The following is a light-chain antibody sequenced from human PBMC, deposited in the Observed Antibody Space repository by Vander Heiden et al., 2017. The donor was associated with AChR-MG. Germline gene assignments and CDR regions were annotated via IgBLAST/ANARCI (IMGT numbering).Light chain of an antibody. Sequence: SYELTQPSSVSVSPGQTAKITCSGDVLSCKYARWFQQKPGQSPLLVIYKDTQRPSAIPERFSGSSSGTTVTLTITGAQVDDEADYFCYSTADNTVIFGGGTRLTVL. J-gene: IGLJ2*01. V-gene: IGLV3-27*01. CDR1: VLSCKY. CDR3: YSTADNTVI. CDR2: KDT.